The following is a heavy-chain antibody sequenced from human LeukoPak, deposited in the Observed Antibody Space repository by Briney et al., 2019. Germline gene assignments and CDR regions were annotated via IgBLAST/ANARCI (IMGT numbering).Heavy chain of an antibody. CDR1: GFTFSSYA. CDR2: ISYDGSNK. Sequence: GGSLRLSCAASGFTFSSYAMHWARQAPGKGLEWVAVISYDGSNKYYADSVKGRFTISRDNSTNTLYLQMNSLRAEDTAVYYCARDSGSYGYSLFDYWGQGALVTVSS. D-gene: IGHD5-18*01. J-gene: IGHJ4*02. CDR3: ARDSGSYGYSLFDY. V-gene: IGHV3-30-3*01.